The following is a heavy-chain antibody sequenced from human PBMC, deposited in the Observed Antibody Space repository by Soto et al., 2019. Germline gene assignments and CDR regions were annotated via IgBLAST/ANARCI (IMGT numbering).Heavy chain of an antibody. CDR2: ISSSSSYI. CDR3: AIGPASSGCYYGMDV. Sequence: SGGSLRLSCASSGFTFSSYSMNWVRQAPGKGLEWVSSISSSSSYIYYADSVKGRFTISRDNAKNSLYLQMNSLRAEDTAVYYCAIGPASSGCYYGMDVWGQGTTVTGSS. D-gene: IGHD6-19*01. J-gene: IGHJ6*02. CDR1: GFTFSSYS. V-gene: IGHV3-21*01.